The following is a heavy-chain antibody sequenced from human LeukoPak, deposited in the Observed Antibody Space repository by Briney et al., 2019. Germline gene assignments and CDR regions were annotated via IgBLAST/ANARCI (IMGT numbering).Heavy chain of an antibody. CDR1: GFTFSSYW. J-gene: IGHJ4*02. D-gene: IGHD3-16*02. CDR2: IRADGKST. Sequence: GGSLRLSCAASGFTFSSYWMHWVRQAPGKGLVWVSRIRADGKSTDYADSVKGRFTISRDNAKNTLYLQMNSLRTEDTAVYYCARWDYVWGSYRHGYDYWGQGTLVTVSS. V-gene: IGHV3-74*01. CDR3: ARWDYVWGSYRHGYDY.